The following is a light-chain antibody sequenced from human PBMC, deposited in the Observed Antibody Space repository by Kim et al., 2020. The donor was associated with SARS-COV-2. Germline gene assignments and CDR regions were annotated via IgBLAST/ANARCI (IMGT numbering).Light chain of an antibody. Sequence: PGDTVTLTCGASTVAVTGSHYPYCCQQKPGQAPRTLMYYTSNKHAWTPARFSGSLLGGKAALTLSGAQPEDEAEYYCLVSYSGAWVFGGGTKLTVL. V-gene: IGLV7-46*01. CDR1: TVAVTGSHY. CDR3: LVSYSGAWV. J-gene: IGLJ3*02. CDR2: YTS.